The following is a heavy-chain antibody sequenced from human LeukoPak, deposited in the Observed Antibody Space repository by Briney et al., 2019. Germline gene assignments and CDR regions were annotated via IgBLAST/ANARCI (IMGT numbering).Heavy chain of an antibody. CDR1: GFTFSSYA. Sequence: QPGGSLRLSCAASGFTFSSYAMSWVRQAPGKGLEWVSAISGGGGRTYYGAPVKGRFTNSRDNSTNTVYQQMNSLRAEDTAVYYCARERYSSGWFDYWGQGTLVTVSS. V-gene: IGHV3-23*01. CDR3: ARERYSSGWFDY. CDR2: ISGGGGRT. D-gene: IGHD6-19*01. J-gene: IGHJ4*02.